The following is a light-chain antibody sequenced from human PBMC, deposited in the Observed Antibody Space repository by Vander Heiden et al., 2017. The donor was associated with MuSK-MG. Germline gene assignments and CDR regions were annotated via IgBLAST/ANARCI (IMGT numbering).Light chain of an antibody. V-gene: IGKV3-15*01. CDR1: QSVSSN. Sequence: EIVMTQSLARLSGSRGEIATVSCRASQSVSSNLSWYQEKPGQAPRLLIYGASTSATGIQARFRGSGYGTAFTLTISSLQSEDFAVYYCQQYNNGPPRDTFGQGTKLEIK. CDR2: GAS. J-gene: IGKJ2*01. CDR3: QQYNNGPPRDT.